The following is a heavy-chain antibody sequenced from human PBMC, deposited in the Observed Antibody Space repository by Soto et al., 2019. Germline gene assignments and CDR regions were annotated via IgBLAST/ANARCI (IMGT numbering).Heavy chain of an antibody. CDR1: GDSVSSNSAA. CDR2: TYYRSKWYN. V-gene: IGHV6-1*01. Sequence: SQTLSLTCAISGDSVSSNSAAWNWIRQFPSRGLEWLGRTYYRSKWYNDYAVSVKSRITINPDTSKNQFSLQLNSVTPEDTAVYYCARLNNGDYYYYYGMDVWGQGTTVTVSS. J-gene: IGHJ6*02. D-gene: IGHD1-1*01. CDR3: ARLNNGDYYYYYGMDV.